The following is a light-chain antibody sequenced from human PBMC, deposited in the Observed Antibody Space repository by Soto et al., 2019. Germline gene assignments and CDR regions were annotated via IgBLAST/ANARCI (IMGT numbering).Light chain of an antibody. J-gene: IGKJ4*01. CDR2: GAS. CDR1: QSVSSN. CDR3: QQFSSYPLT. Sequence: EIVLTQYPGTLSLSPGERATLSCRASQSVSSNLAWYQQKPGQAPRLLIYGASTRATGIPDRFSGGGSGTDFTLTISRLEPEDFAVYYCQQFSSYPLTFGGGTKVDI. V-gene: IGKV3-20*01.